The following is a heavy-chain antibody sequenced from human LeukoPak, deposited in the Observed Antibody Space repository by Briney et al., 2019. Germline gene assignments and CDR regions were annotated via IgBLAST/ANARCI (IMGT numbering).Heavy chain of an antibody. J-gene: IGHJ6*02. CDR2: ISYDGSNK. V-gene: IGHV3-30-3*01. CDR3: ARDRSIAVAGTWDYYYGMDV. D-gene: IGHD6-19*01. Sequence: PGGSLRLSCAASGFTFSSYAMHWVRQAPGKGLEWVAVISYDGSNKYYADSVKGRFTISRDNSKNTLYLQMNSLRAEDTAVYYCARDRSIAVAGTWDYYYGMDVWGQGTTVTVSS. CDR1: GFTFSSYA.